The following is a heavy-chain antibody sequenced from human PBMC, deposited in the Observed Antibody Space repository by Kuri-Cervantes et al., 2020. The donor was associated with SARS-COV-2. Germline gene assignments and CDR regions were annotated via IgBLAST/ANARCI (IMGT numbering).Heavy chain of an antibody. CDR1: GGSMGNYY. J-gene: IGHJ4*02. V-gene: IGHV4-59*01. Sequence: SETLSLTCSVSGGSMGNYYWSWIRQPPGKGLEWIGYVYYSGNTNYNPSLRSRLTVSVDTPRNQFSLKLTSVTAADTAVYYCVRLRDHYFDSWGQGTLVTVSS. D-gene: IGHD2-21*02. CDR2: VYYSGNT. CDR3: VRLRDHYFDS.